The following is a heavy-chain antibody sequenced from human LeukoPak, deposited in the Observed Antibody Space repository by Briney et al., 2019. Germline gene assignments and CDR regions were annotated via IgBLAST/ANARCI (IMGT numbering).Heavy chain of an antibody. CDR1: GASINTYY. CDR3: ARRPSPPDAFDI. V-gene: IGHV4-34*01. CDR2: INHSGST. J-gene: IGHJ3*02. Sequence: SETLSLTCSVSGASINTYYWTWIRQSPGKGLEWIGEINHSGSTNYNPSLKSRVTISVDTSTNQFSLNLYSVTDADTAVYYCARRPSPPDAFDIWGQGTMVTVSS.